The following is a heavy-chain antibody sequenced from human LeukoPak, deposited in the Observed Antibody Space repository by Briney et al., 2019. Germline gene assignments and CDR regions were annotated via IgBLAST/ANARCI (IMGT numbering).Heavy chain of an antibody. D-gene: IGHD6-13*01. CDR3: AKDPNSSWYARSSGMDV. Sequence: GRSLRLSCAASGFTFSSYGMHWVRQAPGKGLEWVAATWYDGSNKYYADSVKGRFAISRDNSKNTLYLQMNSLRAEDTAVYYCAKDPNSSWYARSSGMDVWGQGTTVTVSS. CDR1: GFTFSSYG. CDR2: TWYDGSNK. V-gene: IGHV3-33*06. J-gene: IGHJ6*02.